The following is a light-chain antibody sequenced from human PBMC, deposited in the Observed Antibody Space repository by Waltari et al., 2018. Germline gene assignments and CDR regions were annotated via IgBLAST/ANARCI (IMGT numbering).Light chain of an antibody. CDR2: DAA. J-gene: IGKJ1*01. V-gene: IGKV3-15*01. Sequence: MEITQSPATLSVSPGERVTLSCRASQRLRGKDLAWYPQKPGQTPRPRIFDAATGATGVPARFSGSGSGTEFTLTISNLQSEDFAIYYCQHYNDWPLRFGQGTKVEIK. CDR3: QHYNDWPLR. CDR1: QRLRGK.